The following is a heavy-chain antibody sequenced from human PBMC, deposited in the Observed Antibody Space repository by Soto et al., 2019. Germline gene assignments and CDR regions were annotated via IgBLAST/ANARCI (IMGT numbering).Heavy chain of an antibody. CDR3: AKTTAAELYYYYGMDV. J-gene: IGHJ6*02. Sequence: VQLVESGGGVVQPGRSLRLSCAASGFTFSSYGMHWVRQAPGKGLEWVAVISYDGSNKYYADSVKGRFTISRDNSKNTLYLQMNSLRAEDTAVYYCAKTTAAELYYYYGMDVWGQGTTVTVSS. D-gene: IGHD2-2*01. V-gene: IGHV3-30*18. CDR1: GFTFSSYG. CDR2: ISYDGSNK.